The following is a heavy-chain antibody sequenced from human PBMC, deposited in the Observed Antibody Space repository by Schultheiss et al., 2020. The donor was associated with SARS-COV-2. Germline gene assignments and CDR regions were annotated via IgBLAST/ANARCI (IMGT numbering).Heavy chain of an antibody. J-gene: IGHJ4*02. Sequence: SQTLSLTCTVSGYSLISGGYYWSWIRQHPGKGLEWIGYIYYSGSTYYNPSLKSRVTISVDTSKNQFSLKLSSVTAADTAVYYCATGRREWTDYWGQGTLVTVSS. CDR2: IYYSGST. V-gene: IGHV4-30-4*08. CDR3: ATGRREWTDY. D-gene: IGHD2-15*01. CDR1: GYSLISGGYY.